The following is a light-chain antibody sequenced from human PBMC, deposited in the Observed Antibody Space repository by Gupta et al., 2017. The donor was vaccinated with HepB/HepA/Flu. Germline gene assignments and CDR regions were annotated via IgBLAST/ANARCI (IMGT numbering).Light chain of an antibody. CDR2: AAS. J-gene: IGKJ2*04. Sequence: DIQMTQSPSSLSASVADRVTITCPASQSIFNFLNWYQQKPGKAPKLLIYAASSLQGGVPSRFSGNGSGTDFTLTINNLQSEDFATYCCQQRHSSPCSFGQGTKVEI. CDR1: QSIFNF. V-gene: IGKV1-39*01. CDR3: QQRHSSPCS.